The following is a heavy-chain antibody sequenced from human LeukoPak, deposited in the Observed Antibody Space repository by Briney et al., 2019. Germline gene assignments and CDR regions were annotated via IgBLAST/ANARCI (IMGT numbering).Heavy chain of an antibody. D-gene: IGHD1-14*01. J-gene: IGHJ4*02. Sequence: PSETLSLTCTVSGGSISSGSYYWSWIRQPAGKGLEWIGRIYTSGSTNYNPSLKSRVTISVDTSKNQLSLKLSSVTAADTAVYYCANLNPKNDYWGQGTLVTVSS. CDR3: ANLNPKNDY. V-gene: IGHV4-61*02. CDR1: GGSISSGSYY. CDR2: IYTSGST.